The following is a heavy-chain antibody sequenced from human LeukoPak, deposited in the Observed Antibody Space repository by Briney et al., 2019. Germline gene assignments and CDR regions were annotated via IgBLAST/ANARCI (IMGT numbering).Heavy chain of an antibody. D-gene: IGHD5-12*01. Sequence: GASVKVSCKASGYTFTGYYMHWVRQAPGQGLEWMGWINPNSGGTNYAQKIQGRVTMTRDTSISTAYMELSRLRSDDTAVYYCARVPYSGYENWFDRWGQGTLVTVSS. CDR3: ARVPYSGYENWFDR. V-gene: IGHV1-2*02. J-gene: IGHJ5*02. CDR1: GYTFTGYY. CDR2: INPNSGGT.